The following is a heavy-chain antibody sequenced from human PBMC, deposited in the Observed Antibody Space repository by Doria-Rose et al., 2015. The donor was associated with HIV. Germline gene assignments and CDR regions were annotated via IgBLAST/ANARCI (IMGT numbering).Heavy chain of an antibody. CDR3: AKAPIIGPKYYFYMDV. Sequence: VQLVESGGGLVQPGRSLRLSCVGSGFSFESCAMHWVRLAPGKGLEWVAGISWDSGAKGNADSVEGRFTISRDNAKKSVYLEMRSLRPEDTACYYCAKAPIIGPKYYFYMDVWGKGTSVTVSS. J-gene: IGHJ6*03. CDR2: ISWDSGAK. D-gene: IGHD3-3*01. V-gene: IGHV3-9*01. CDR1: GFSFESCA.